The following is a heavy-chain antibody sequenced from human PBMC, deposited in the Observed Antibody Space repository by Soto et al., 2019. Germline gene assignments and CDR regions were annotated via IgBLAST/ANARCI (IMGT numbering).Heavy chain of an antibody. V-gene: IGHV1-69*01. CDR2: IIPIFGTA. D-gene: IGHD2-15*01. CDR1: GGTFSSYA. Sequence: QVQLVQSGAEVKKPGSSVKVSCKASGGTFSSYAISWVRQAPGQGLEWMGGIIPIFGTANYAQKFQGRVTITADESTSTAYMELSSLRSEDTAVYYCAREGSCSGGSCYSGYYCGMDVWGQGTTVTVSS. J-gene: IGHJ6*02. CDR3: AREGSCSGGSCYSGYYCGMDV.